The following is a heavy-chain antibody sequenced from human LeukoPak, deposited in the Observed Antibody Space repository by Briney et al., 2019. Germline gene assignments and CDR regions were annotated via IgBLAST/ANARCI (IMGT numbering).Heavy chain of an antibody. J-gene: IGHJ4*02. CDR3: AREPRYSSIAARSRYFDY. CDR1: GGSFSGYY. D-gene: IGHD6-6*01. V-gene: IGHV4-34*01. Sequence: SETLSLTCAVYGGSFSGYYWSWIRQPPGKGLEWIGEINHSGSTNYNPSLKSRVTISVDTSKNQFSLKLSSVTAADTAVYYCAREPRYSSIAARSRYFDYWGQGTLVTVSS. CDR2: INHSGST.